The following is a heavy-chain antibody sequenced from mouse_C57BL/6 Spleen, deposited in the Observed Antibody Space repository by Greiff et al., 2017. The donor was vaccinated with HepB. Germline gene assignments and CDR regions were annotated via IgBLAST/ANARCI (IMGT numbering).Heavy chain of an antibody. J-gene: IGHJ1*03. CDR1: GFSLTSYG. CDR2: IWSGGST. D-gene: IGHD2-4*01. V-gene: IGHV2-2*01. Sequence: QLKQSGPGLVQPSQSLSITCTVSGFSLTSYGVHWVRQSPGKGLEWLGVIWSGGSTDYNAAFISRLSISKDNSKSQVFFKMNSLQADDTAIYYCAPQINWYFDVWGTGTTVTVSS. CDR3: APQINWYFDV.